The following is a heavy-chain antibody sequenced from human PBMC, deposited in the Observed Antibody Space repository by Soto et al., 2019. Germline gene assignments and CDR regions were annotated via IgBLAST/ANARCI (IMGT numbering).Heavy chain of an antibody. Sequence: EVQLAESGGGLVQPGGSLRLSCAASGFTFSSFWMSWVRQAPGKGLEWVANIKQDESEKYYVDSVKGRFTISRDNAKNSLYLQMNSLRAEDTAVYYCARDSGITGKTADFDFWGQGTMVTVSS. D-gene: IGHD1-20*01. CDR1: GFTFSSFW. CDR3: ARDSGITGKTADFDF. CDR2: IKQDESEK. J-gene: IGHJ4*02. V-gene: IGHV3-7*01.